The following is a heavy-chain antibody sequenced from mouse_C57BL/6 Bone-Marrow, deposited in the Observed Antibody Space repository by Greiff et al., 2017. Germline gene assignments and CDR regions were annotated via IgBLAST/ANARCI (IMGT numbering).Heavy chain of an antibody. Sequence: QVQLQQPGAELVKPGASVKLSCKASGYTFTSYWMQWVKQRPGQGLEWIGEIDPSDSDTNYNQKFKGKATLTVDTSSSTAYMQLSSLTCEDSAVYSGARCPITKVLADWYCDVWGKGTTVTVSS. CDR3: ARCPITKVLADWYCDV. CDR1: GYTFTSYW. J-gene: IGHJ1*03. D-gene: IGHD1-1*01. V-gene: IGHV1-50*01. CDR2: IDPSDSDT.